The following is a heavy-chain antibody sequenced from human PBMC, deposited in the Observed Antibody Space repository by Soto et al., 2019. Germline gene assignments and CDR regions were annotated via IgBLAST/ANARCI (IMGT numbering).Heavy chain of an antibody. D-gene: IGHD3-10*01. CDR2: MKRKTDGGTT. Sequence: EVQLVESGGGLVKPGGSLRLSCAASGFSFSNDWMNWVRQAPGKGLEWVGRMKRKTDGGTTDYAAPVKVSFTIVREDSNNTVYQQMNSMKTDDTAVYYCTTSKSYGSESFNYYYYGMDVWGQGTTVTVSS. J-gene: IGHJ6*02. V-gene: IGHV3-15*07. CDR1: GFSFSNDW. CDR3: TTSKSYGSESFNYYYYGMDV.